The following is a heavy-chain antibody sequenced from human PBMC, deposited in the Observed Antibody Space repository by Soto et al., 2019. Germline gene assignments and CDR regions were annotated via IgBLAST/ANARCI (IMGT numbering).Heavy chain of an antibody. V-gene: IGHV3-72*01. D-gene: IGHD3-22*01. J-gene: IGHJ4*02. CDR3: ARAYYDQGYFDY. Sequence: EVQLVESGGGLVQPGGSLRFSCAASGFTFSDHYMDWVRQAPGKGLEWVGRTRNKANSYTTEYAASVKGRFTISRDDSKNSLYLQMNSLKTEDTAVYYCARAYYDQGYFDYWGQGTLVTVSS. CDR1: GFTFSDHY. CDR2: TRNKANSYTT.